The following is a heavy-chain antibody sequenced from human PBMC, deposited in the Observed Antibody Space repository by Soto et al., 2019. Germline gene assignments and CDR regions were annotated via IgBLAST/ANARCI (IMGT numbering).Heavy chain of an antibody. Sequence: ASVKVSCKASGFPFSNYGLNWVRQAPGHGLEWMGWVSANNGHTNYAQNLQGRVSMTTDTSTSTAYMELRGLTFDETAVYYCARDIESVTAKHFFYYYAMDVWGQGTTVTVSS. CDR2: VSANNGHT. CDR3: ARDIESVTAKHFFYYYAMDV. CDR1: GFPFSNYG. V-gene: IGHV1-18*01. J-gene: IGHJ6*02. D-gene: IGHD2-8*01.